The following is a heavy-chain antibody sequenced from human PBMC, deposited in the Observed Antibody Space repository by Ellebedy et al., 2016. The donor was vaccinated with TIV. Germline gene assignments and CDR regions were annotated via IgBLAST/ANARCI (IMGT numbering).Heavy chain of an antibody. CDR2: IYYSGNT. J-gene: IGHJ5*01. CDR1: GGPISRSSYY. Sequence: PSETLSLTCTVSGGPISRSSYYWGWIRQPPGKGLEWIGNIYYSGNTDYNPSLKSRVTITVDTSKNQFSLKLRSVTAADTAVYYCARNPPTYNWVDSWGQGTLVTVSS. V-gene: IGHV4-39*01. CDR3: ARNPPTYNWVDS.